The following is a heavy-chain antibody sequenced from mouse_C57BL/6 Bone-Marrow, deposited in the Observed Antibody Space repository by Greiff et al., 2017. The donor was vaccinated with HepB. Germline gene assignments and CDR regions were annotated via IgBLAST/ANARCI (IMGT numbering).Heavy chain of an antibody. D-gene: IGHD1-1*01. V-gene: IGHV5-16*01. Sequence: EVMLVESEGGLVQPGRSMKLSCTASGFTFSDYYMAWVRQVPEKGLEWVANINYDGSSTYYLDSLKSRFIISRDNAKNILYLQMSSLKSEDTATYYCARDGYYGSSSYWYFDVWGTGTTVTVSS. CDR1: GFTFSDYY. CDR2: INYDGSST. CDR3: ARDGYYGSSSYWYFDV. J-gene: IGHJ1*03.